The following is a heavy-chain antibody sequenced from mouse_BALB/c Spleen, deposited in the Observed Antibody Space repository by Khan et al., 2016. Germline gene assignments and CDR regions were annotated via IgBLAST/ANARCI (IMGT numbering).Heavy chain of an antibody. Sequence: EVKLLESGGGLVQPGGSLKLSCAASGFDFSRYWLSLVRQAPGKGLEWIGEINPDSSTINYTPSLKDTFIISRHNAKNTLYLQMSKVGSEDTARYYCARPRDGYYCYFDVCGAGTTVTVSS. CDR1: GFDFSRYW. CDR3: ARPRDGYYCYFDV. V-gene: IGHV4-1*02. CDR2: INPDSSTI. J-gene: IGHJ1*01. D-gene: IGHD2-3*01.